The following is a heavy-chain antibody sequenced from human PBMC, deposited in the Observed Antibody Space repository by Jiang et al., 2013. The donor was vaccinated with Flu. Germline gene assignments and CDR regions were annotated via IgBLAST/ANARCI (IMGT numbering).Heavy chain of an antibody. D-gene: IGHD3-22*01. CDR3: ARRVMAYYYDSKDYFDY. Sequence: LLKPSETLSLTCTVSGGSISSYYWSWIRQPPGKGLEWIGYIYYSGSTNYNPSLKSRVTISVDTSKNQFSLKLSSVTAADTAVYYCARRVMAYYYDSKDYFDYWGQGTLVTVSS. CDR1: GGSISSYY. J-gene: IGHJ4*02. V-gene: IGHV4-59*01. CDR2: IYYSGST.